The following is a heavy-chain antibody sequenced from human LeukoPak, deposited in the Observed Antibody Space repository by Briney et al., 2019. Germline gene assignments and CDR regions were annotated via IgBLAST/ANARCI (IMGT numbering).Heavy chain of an antibody. D-gene: IGHD3-22*01. V-gene: IGHV1-69*02. J-gene: IGHJ4*02. CDR3: ASAINLYYYDSSGYLDY. CDR1: GGTFSSYT. Sequence: ASVKVSCKASGGTFSSYTISWVRQAPGQGLEWMGRIIPILGIANYAQKFQGRVTITADKSTSTAYMELSSLRSEDTAVYYCASAINLYYYDSSGYLDYSGQGTLVTVSS. CDR2: IIPILGIA.